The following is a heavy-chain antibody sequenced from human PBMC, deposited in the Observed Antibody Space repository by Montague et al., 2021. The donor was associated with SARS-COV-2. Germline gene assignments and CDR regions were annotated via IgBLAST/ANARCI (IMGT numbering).Heavy chain of an antibody. CDR1: GFTFEDYA. V-gene: IGHV3-9*01. D-gene: IGHD5-12*01. CDR3: AKGYFHSGYDRSWDYGMDV. CDR2: ISWNSGRL. Sequence: SLRLSCAASGFTFEDYAMHWVRQAPGKGLEWVSGISWNSGRLDYADYVKGRFTISRDNAKNPLYLQMNSLRAEDTALYYCAKGYFHSGYDRSWDYGMDVWGQGTTVTVSS. J-gene: IGHJ6*02.